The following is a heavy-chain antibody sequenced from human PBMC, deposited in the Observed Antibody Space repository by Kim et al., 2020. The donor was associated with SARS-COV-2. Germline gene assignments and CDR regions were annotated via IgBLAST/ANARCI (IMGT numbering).Heavy chain of an antibody. Sequence: GGSLRLSCAASGFTFSNYWMSWVRQAPGKGLEWVANIKRDGSEKYYVDSVMGRFTISRDNAKNLLFLQMNSLRGEDTAVYYCTSWGAGNYWGPGTLVTVSS. J-gene: IGHJ4*02. V-gene: IGHV3-7*01. D-gene: IGHD6-13*01. CDR1: GFTFSNYW. CDR2: IKRDGSEK. CDR3: TSWGAGNY.